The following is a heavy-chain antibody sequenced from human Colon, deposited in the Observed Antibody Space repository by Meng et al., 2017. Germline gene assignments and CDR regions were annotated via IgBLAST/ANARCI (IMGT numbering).Heavy chain of an antibody. D-gene: IGHD4-17*01. CDR1: GYTFTTYG. J-gene: IGHJ4*02. CDR3: ARDNPGDYVWDY. V-gene: IGHV1-18*01. Sequence: QVQLVQSGAEVKKPGASVKVACQASGYTFTTYGISWMRQAPGQGLEWMGWISNYDDNTNYVEKFRGRVTMTTDTSTNTAYMELRSLRSDDTAVYYCARDNPGDYVWDYWGQGTLVTVSS. CDR2: ISNYDDNT.